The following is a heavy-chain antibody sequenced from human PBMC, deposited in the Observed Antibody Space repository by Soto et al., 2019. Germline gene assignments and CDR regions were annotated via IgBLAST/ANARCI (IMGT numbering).Heavy chain of an antibody. V-gene: IGHV3-23*01. Sequence: LRLSCAASGFTFSSYAMSWVRQAPGKGLEWVSAISGSGGSTYYADSVKGRFTISRDNSKNTLYLQMNSLRAEDTAVYYCAKVPGLGLRFLESDYWGQGTLVTVSS. CDR2: ISGSGGST. J-gene: IGHJ4*02. CDR3: AKVPGLGLRFLESDY. CDR1: GFTFSSYA. D-gene: IGHD3-3*01.